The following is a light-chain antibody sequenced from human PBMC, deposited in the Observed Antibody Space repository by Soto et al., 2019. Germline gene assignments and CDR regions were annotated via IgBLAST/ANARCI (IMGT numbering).Light chain of an antibody. CDR1: QSISNH. CDR2: AAS. J-gene: IGKJ1*01. CDR3: QQSYSSPPT. V-gene: IGKV1-39*01. Sequence: DVKMTLSLSSLSASVEDRVIITCRASQSISNHLNWYQQKPGKAPKLLIFAASSLQSGVPSRFSGSRSGPDFTLTISSLQPEDFATYYCQQSYSSPPTFGQGTKVDIK.